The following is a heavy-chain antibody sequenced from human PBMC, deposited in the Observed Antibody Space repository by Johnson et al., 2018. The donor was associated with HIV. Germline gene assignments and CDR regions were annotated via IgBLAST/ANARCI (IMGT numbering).Heavy chain of an antibody. Sequence: VQVVESGGGLVQPGGSLRLSCAASGFTFSSYDMHWVRQVTGKGLEWVSSIGSTGDAYSPGSVKGRLTIYRENAKNSLYLQMKSLRAGDTAVYYCARGRIGAAGWDAFDVWGQGTMVTVSS. CDR3: ARGRIGAAGWDAFDV. V-gene: IGHV3-13*01. CDR2: IGSTGDA. D-gene: IGHD6-13*01. J-gene: IGHJ3*01. CDR1: GFTFSSYD.